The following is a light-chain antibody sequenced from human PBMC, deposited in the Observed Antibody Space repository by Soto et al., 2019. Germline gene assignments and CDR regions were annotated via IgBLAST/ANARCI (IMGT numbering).Light chain of an antibody. CDR3: QQLTDWPPQWT. V-gene: IGKV3-11*01. J-gene: IGKJ1*01. Sequence: EVVLTQSPDTLSLPPGERATLSCRASQSISSYLAWYQQKPGQAPRLLIYDASSRATGIPARFSGSGSGTDFPLPISSLEPEDFAVYYCQQLTDWPPQWTFGQGTKVEIK. CDR1: QSISSY. CDR2: DAS.